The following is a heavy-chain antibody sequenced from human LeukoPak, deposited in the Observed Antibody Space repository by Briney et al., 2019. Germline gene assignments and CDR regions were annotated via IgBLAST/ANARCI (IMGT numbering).Heavy chain of an antibody. CDR1: GFTFSNAW. Sequence: GSLRLSCAASGFTFSNAWMSWVRQAPGKGLEWIGEINHSGSTNYNPSLKSRVTISVDTSKNQFSLKLSSVTAADTAVYYCARGPYDSSGYYYEGALYWGQGTLVTVSS. V-gene: IGHV4-34*01. CDR3: ARGPYDSSGYYYEGALY. CDR2: INHSGST. J-gene: IGHJ4*02. D-gene: IGHD3-22*01.